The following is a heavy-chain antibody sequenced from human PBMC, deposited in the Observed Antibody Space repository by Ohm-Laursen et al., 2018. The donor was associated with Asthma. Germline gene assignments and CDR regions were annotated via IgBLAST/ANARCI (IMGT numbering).Heavy chain of an antibody. CDR2: IYYSWST. J-gene: IGHJ4*02. Sequence: TLSLTYTVSGASITSAPYYWNWIRQHPGKGLEWIGYIYYSWSTYYNPSLESRVTISLDSSKNQFSLKLSSVTAADTAVYYFARGSFYFESTGYYFFDHWGQGALVTVSS. CDR3: ARGSFYFESTGYYFFDH. CDR1: GASITSAPYY. D-gene: IGHD3-22*01. V-gene: IGHV4-31*03.